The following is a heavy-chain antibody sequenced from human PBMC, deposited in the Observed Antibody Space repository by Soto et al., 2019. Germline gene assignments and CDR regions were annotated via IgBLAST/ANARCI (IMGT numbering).Heavy chain of an antibody. D-gene: IGHD3-3*01. CDR3: ARVPRRYYDFWSGYYTTGYFDY. CDR1: GFTFSSYW. V-gene: IGHV3-7*05. Sequence: GGSLRLFCAASGFTFSSYWMSWVRQAPGKGLEWVANIKQDGSEKYYVDSVKGRFTISRDNAKNSPYLQMNSLRAEDTAVYYYARVPRRYYDFWSGYYTTGYFDYWGQGTLVTVSS. CDR2: IKQDGSEK. J-gene: IGHJ4*02.